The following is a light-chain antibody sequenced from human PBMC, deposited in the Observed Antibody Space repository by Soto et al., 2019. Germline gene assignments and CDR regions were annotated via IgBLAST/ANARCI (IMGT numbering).Light chain of an antibody. CDR1: QGISSY. CDR2: AAS. CDR3: QQLSSYPRT. Sequence: DLQLTHSPSFLSASVGDRVTITCRASQGISSYLAWYQQKPGKAPKLLIYAASTLQTGVPSSFSGSGSGTEFTLTISSLQPEDFATYYCQQLSSYPRTFGQGTKVDIK. J-gene: IGKJ1*01. V-gene: IGKV1-9*01.